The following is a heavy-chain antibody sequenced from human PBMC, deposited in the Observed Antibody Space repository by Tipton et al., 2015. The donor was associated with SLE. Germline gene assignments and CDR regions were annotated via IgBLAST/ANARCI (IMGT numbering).Heavy chain of an antibody. J-gene: IGHJ3*02. CDR2: ISYSGST. Sequence: TLSLTCTVSGGSISSGGYYWSWIRQSPGKGLEWIGYISYSGSTNYNSSLKSRLTISVDTSKNQFSLKLSSVTAADTAIYYCATHTQALDIWGQGTMVTVSS. V-gene: IGHV4-30-4*08. CDR3: ATHTQALDI. CDR1: GGSISSGGYY.